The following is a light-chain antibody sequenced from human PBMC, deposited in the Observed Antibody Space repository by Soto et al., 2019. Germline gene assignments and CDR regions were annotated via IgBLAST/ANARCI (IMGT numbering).Light chain of an antibody. J-gene: IGKJ4*01. CDR2: DAS. CDR3: QHYDNLSLT. CDR1: QDISNY. V-gene: IGKV1-33*01. Sequence: DIQMTQSPSSLSASVGDRVTITCQASQDISNYLNWYQQKPGKAPKLLIYDASNLETGVPSRFSGSGSGTDFTFTISSLQPEDIATYYGQHYDNLSLTFGGGTKVEIK.